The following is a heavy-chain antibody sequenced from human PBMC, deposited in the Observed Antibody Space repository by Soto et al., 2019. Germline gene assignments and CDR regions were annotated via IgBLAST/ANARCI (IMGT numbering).Heavy chain of an antibody. CDR2: IYHSGST. V-gene: IGHV4-4*02. CDR1: GGCITSSLW. J-gene: IGHJ6*02. Sequence: QVQMQESGPGLGNPAGNMSLTCAHSGGCITSSLWCCWVSQPPGRGLEWIGEIYHSGSTNYNPSLKSRVPISVDKSKNQCSVTLSSVTAADTVVYYCARVSGSYYYGMAVWGQGTTVTFSS. CDR3: ARVSGSYYYGMAV.